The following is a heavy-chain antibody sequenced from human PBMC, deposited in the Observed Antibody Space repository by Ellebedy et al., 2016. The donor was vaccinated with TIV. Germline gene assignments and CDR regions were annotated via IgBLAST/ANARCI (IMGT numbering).Heavy chain of an antibody. CDR3: ARHVVSSYGDHYDY. CDR2: IFHSGNT. Sequence: SETLSLXCAVSGGSMSGSTYYWAWIRQPPGKGLEWIGSIFHSGNTQYNVSLESRVTISRDTSKNQFSLKLSSVTAADTAVYYCARHVVSSYGDHYDYWGQGTLVTVSS. V-gene: IGHV4-39*01. CDR1: GGSMSGSTYY. D-gene: IGHD4-17*01. J-gene: IGHJ4*02.